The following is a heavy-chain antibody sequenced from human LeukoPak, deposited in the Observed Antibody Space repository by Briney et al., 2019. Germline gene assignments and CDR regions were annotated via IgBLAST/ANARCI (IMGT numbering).Heavy chain of an antibody. J-gene: IGHJ4*02. CDR1: GYTFTNYD. Sequence: GASVKVSCKASGYTFTNYDINWVRQASGQGLEWMGWMNPNSGNTGSAQKFQSRVTMTSNTSISTAYMELSSLRSEDTAVYYCARGLRREQQLLRAFDYWGQGTPVTVSS. D-gene: IGHD6-13*01. CDR3: ARGLRREQQLLRAFDY. V-gene: IGHV1-8*01. CDR2: MNPNSGNT.